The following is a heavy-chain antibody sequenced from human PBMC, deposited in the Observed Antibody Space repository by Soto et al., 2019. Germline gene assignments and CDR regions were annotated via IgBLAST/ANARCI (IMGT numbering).Heavy chain of an antibody. CDR1: GYTFTGYY. CDR2: INPNSGGT. CDR3: AREGLHLWFKEGSFGYDY. J-gene: IGHJ4*02. D-gene: IGHD5-18*01. Sequence: QVQLVQSGAEVKKPGASVKVSCKASGYTFTGYYMHWVRQAPGQGLEWMGWINPNSGGTNYAQKFQGWVTMTRDTSISTAYMELSRLRSDDTAVYYCAREGLHLWFKEGSFGYDYWGQGTLVTVSS. V-gene: IGHV1-2*04.